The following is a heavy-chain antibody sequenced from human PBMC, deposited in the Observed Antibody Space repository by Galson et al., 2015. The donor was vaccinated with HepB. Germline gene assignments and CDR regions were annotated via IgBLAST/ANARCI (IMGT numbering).Heavy chain of an antibody. CDR3: AREANCTNGVCPFIWFDP. V-gene: IGHV4-34*01. CDR1: GGSFSGYY. D-gene: IGHD2-8*01. J-gene: IGHJ5*02. Sequence: SETLSLTCAVYGGSFSGYYWSWIRQPPGKGLEWIGEINHSGSTNYNPSLKSRVTISVDTSKNPFSLKLSSVTAADTAVYYCAREANCTNGVCPFIWFDPWGQGTLVTVSS. CDR2: INHSGST.